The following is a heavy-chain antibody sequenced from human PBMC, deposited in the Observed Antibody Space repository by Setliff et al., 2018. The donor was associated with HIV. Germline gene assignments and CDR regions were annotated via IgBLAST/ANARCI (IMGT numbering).Heavy chain of an antibody. CDR1: GDSISSESSF. V-gene: IGHV4-31*03. Sequence: SETLSLTCSVSGDSISSESSFWSWVRQYPGRGLELIGYISHSGNTYYTPSLESRITLSVDTSKNQFSLKVNSVTAADTAVYYCARLEDQLGPGWFAPWGQGTLVTVSS. CDR2: ISHSGNT. J-gene: IGHJ5*02. D-gene: IGHD1-1*01. CDR3: ARLEDQLGPGWFAP.